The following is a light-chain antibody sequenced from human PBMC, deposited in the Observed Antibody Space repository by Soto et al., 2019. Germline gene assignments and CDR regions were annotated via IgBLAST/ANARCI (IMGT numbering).Light chain of an antibody. Sequence: EIVLTQSPGTLSLSPGESATLSCRASQSVTSNYLAWYQQKPGQAPGLLIYGASNRATGIPDRFSGSGSGTDSTLTISRLEPEDFAVYYCQQYERLPRTFGQGTKVDIK. J-gene: IGKJ1*01. V-gene: IGKV3-20*01. CDR3: QQYERLPRT. CDR1: QSVTSNY. CDR2: GAS.